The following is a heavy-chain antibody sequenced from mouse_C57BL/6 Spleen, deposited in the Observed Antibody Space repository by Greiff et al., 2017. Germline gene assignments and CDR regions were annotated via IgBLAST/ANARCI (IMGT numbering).Heavy chain of an antibody. CDR2: IHPNSGST. CDR3: ARSEYYGRTYLDC. V-gene: IGHV1-64*01. CDR1: GYTFTSYW. D-gene: IGHD1-1*01. J-gene: IGHJ2*01. Sequence: QVQLQQPGAELVKPGASVKLSCKASGYTFTSYWMHWVKQRPGQGLEWIGMIHPNSGSTNYNEKFKSKATLTVDKSSSTAYMQLSILTSEDSAVYYCARSEYYGRTYLDCWGQGTTLTVST.